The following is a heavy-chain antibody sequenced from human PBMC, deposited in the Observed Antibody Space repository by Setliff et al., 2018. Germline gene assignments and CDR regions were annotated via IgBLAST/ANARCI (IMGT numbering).Heavy chain of an antibody. D-gene: IGHD2-15*01. CDR3: AKRGPYCSGGTCHYYFDY. CDR1: GFTFSSYA. CDR2: ITGSGGGT. Sequence: PGGSLRLSCAASGFTFSSYAMSWVRQAPGKGLEWVSLITGSGGGTYYADSVKGRLTISRDNSKNTVYLDVNSLRAEDTAVYYCAKRGPYCSGGTCHYYFDYWGQGTLVTVSS. J-gene: IGHJ4*02. V-gene: IGHV3-23*01.